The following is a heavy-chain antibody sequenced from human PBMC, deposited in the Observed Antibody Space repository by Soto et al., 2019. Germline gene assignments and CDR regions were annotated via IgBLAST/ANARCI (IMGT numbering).Heavy chain of an antibody. J-gene: IGHJ5*02. Sequence: SETLSLTCTVSGGTISRYYWNWIRQPPEKGLEWIGYIYYSGSTNYNPSLKSRVTISVDTSKNQFSLKLSSVTAADTAVYYCARDPGSGSYYGWFDPWGQGTLVTVSS. D-gene: IGHD3-10*01. CDR3: ARDPGSGSYYGWFDP. CDR2: IYYSGST. CDR1: GGTISRYY. V-gene: IGHV4-59*01.